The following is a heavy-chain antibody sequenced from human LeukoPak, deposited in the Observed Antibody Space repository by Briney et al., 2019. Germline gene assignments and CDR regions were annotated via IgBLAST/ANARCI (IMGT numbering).Heavy chain of an antibody. Sequence: GGSLRLSCAASGFTFSNYAMHWVRLAPGKGLEWMAIISYDGSNKDCADSVKGRFTISRDNSKNTLYLQVNGLRTEDTAVYYCARGMGATPVGNAFDIWGQGTMVTVSS. CDR2: ISYDGSNK. J-gene: IGHJ3*02. V-gene: IGHV3-30-3*01. CDR1: GFTFSNYA. D-gene: IGHD1-26*01. CDR3: ARGMGATPVGNAFDI.